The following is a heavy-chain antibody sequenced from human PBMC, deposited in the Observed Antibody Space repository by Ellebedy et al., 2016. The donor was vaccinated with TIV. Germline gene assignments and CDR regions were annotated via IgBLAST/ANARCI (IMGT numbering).Heavy chain of an antibody. Sequence: SETLSLTXAVYGGSFSGYYWSWIRQPPGKGLEWIGEINHSGITNYNPSLKSRVTISVDTSKNQFSLKLTSVTAADTAVYYCARVRYNYGLRLDYWGQGTLVTVSS. V-gene: IGHV4-34*01. CDR3: ARVRYNYGLRLDY. CDR1: GGSFSGYY. CDR2: INHSGIT. D-gene: IGHD5-18*01. J-gene: IGHJ4*02.